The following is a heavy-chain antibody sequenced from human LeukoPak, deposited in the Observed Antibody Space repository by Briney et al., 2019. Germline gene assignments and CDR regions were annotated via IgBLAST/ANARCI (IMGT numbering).Heavy chain of an antibody. J-gene: IGHJ4*02. V-gene: IGHV5-51*01. Sequence: GESLKISCKGSGYSFTSYWIGWVRQMPGKGLEWMGIIYPDDSDTRYSPSFQGQVTISADKSISTAYLQWSSLKASDTAMYYCARQAGGGYGDYDSFDYWGQGTLVTVSS. CDR1: GYSFTSYW. CDR2: IYPDDSDT. D-gene: IGHD4-17*01. CDR3: ARQAGGGYGDYDSFDY.